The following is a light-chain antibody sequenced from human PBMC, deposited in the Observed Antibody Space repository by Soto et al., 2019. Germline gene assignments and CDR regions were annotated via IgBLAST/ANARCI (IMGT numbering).Light chain of an antibody. J-gene: IGLJ1*01. CDR3: CSYAGNSDV. V-gene: IGLV2-23*01. Sequence: QPVLTQPASVSGSPGQSITISCTGTSSDVGSYNLVSWYQQHPGKAPKLMIYEGSKRPSGVSSRLSGSKSGNTASLTISGLQAEDEADYYCCSYAGNSDVFGTGTKLTVL. CDR1: SSDVGSYNL. CDR2: EGS.